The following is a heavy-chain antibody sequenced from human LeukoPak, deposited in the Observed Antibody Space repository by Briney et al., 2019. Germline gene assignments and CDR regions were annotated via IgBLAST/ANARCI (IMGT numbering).Heavy chain of an antibody. CDR2: IKKDGSEK. Sequence: GGSLRLSCAASRFTFSTYWMTWVRQAPGKGLEWVANIKKDGSEKYYVDSVKGRFTISRDNAKNSLYLQMNSLRAEDTAVYYCARAGSRYCSSTSCYEFWGQGTLVTVSS. CDR1: RFTFSTYW. J-gene: IGHJ4*02. D-gene: IGHD2-2*01. CDR3: ARAGSRYCSSTSCYEF. V-gene: IGHV3-7*01.